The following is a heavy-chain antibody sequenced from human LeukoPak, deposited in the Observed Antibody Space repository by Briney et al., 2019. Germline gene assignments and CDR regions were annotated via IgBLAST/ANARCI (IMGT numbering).Heavy chain of an antibody. CDR1: GFSLSTSGVG. J-gene: IGHJ4*02. V-gene: IGHV2-5*02. Sequence: SGPTLVKPTQTLTLTCHYYGFSLSTSGVGVGWIRQPPGKALEWLALLYWDDDKRYSPSLKSRLTITKDTSKNQVVLTMTNMDPVDTATYYCAHKQCQMATERWGQGTLVTVSS. CDR3: AHKQCQMATER. CDR2: LYWDDDK. D-gene: IGHD5-24*01.